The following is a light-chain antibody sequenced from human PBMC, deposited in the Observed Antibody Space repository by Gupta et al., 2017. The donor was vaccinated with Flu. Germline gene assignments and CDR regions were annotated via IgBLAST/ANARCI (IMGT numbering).Light chain of an antibody. Sequence: SSDVGGYNYVSWYQQHPGKAPKLMIYEVSRRPSGVPDRFSGSKSGNTASLTVSGLQAEDEADYYCSSFAGSNDLWVFGGGTKLTVL. J-gene: IGLJ3*02. V-gene: IGLV2-8*01. CDR2: EVS. CDR3: SSFAGSNDLWV. CDR1: SSDVGGYNY.